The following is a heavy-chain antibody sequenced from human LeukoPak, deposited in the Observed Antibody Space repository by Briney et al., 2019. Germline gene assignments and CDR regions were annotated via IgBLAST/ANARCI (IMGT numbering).Heavy chain of an antibody. CDR1: GFTFSSYE. CDR2: ISSSGSTI. V-gene: IGHV3-48*03. D-gene: IGHD3-10*01. J-gene: IGHJ4*02. CDR3: ARARPSYYYGSGSS. Sequence: GGSLRLSCAASGFTFSSYEMNWVRQAPGKGLDWVSYISSSGSTIYYADSVKGRFTISRDNAKNSLYLQMTSLRAEDTAVYYCARARPSYYYGSGSSWGQGTLVTFSA.